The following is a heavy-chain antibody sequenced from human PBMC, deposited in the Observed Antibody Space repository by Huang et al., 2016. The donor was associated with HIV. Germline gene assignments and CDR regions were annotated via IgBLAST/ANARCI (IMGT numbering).Heavy chain of an antibody. Sequence: QVQLVQSGAEVKKPGASVKVSCKVSGYTFTSYGIRWVRQAPGQGLEWMGGISAYNGNTNYAQKLQGRVTMTTDTSTSTVNMEMRSLRSDETAVYYCARLYLYGMDVWGQGTTVTVSS. CDR2: ISAYNGNT. J-gene: IGHJ6*02. CDR1: GYTFTSYG. CDR3: ARLYLYGMDV. D-gene: IGHD3-16*02. V-gene: IGHV1-18*04.